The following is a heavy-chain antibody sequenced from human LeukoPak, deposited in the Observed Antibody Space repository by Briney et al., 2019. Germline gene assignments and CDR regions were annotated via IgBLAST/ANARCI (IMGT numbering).Heavy chain of an antibody. D-gene: IGHD3-10*01. CDR2: ISSSGSTI. V-gene: IGHV3-11*01. CDR3: ARSALYGSGSYRAYYYMDV. CDR1: GFTFSDYY. J-gene: IGHJ6*03. Sequence: GGSLRLSCAASGFTFSDYYMSWIRQAPGKGLEWVSYISSSGSTIYYADSVKGRFTISRDNAKNSLYLQMNSLRAEDTAVYYCARSALYGSGSYRAYYYMDVWGKGTTVTVSS.